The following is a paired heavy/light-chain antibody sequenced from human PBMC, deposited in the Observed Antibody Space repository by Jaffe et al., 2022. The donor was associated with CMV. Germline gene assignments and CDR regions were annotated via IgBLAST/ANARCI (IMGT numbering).Heavy chain of an antibody. CDR2: IVPFVDIA. D-gene: IGHD3-10*01. CDR3: ARAPGTYNSDPFDI. J-gene: IGHJ3*02. Sequence: QVQLVQSESEVKKPGSSVKVSCKASGGTFSTYPINWVRQAPGQGLQWMGRIVPFVDIANYAQKFQGRVTINADKSATTAYIELSSLTSEDTAVYYCARAPGTYNSDPFDIWGQGTMVTVSS. CDR1: GGTFSTYP. V-gene: IGHV1-69*09.
Light chain of an antibody. V-gene: IGLV2-23*02. CDR1: TSDVGTYKV. J-gene: IGLJ3*02. CDR2: EVT. CDR3: CSYAGGSTWV. Sequence: QSALTQPASVSGTPGQSITIPCTGTTSDVGTYKVVSWYQQHPGQAPKLMIYEVTERPSGISNRFSGSKSGSTASLTISGLQAEDEADYYCCSYAGGSTWVFGGGTKLTVL.